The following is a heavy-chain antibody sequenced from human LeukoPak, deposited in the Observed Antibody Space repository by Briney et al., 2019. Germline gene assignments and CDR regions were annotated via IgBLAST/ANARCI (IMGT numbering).Heavy chain of an antibody. CDR1: GFIFSTCA. CDR2: IYSGGST. D-gene: IGHD3-10*01. J-gene: IGHJ4*02. CDR3: ARANYYGSGTDY. V-gene: IGHV3-66*01. Sequence: PGGSLRLSCAASGFIFSTCAMHWVRQAPGKGLEWVSVIYSGGSTYYADSVKGRFTISRDNSKNTLYLQMNSLRAEDTAVYYCARANYYGSGTDYWGQGTLVTVSS.